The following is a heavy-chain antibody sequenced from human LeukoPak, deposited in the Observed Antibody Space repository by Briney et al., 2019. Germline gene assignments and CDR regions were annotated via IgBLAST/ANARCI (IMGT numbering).Heavy chain of an antibody. V-gene: IGHV4-61*01. CDR3: ARSHLWFGELLNYFDY. CDR2: IYYSGST. D-gene: IGHD3-10*01. Sequence: SETLSLTCTVSAGSVSSGSYYWSWIRQPPGKGLEWIGYIYYSGSTNYNPSLKSRVTISVDTSKNQFSLKLSSVTAADTAVYYCARSHLWFGELLNYFDYWGQGTLVTVSS. CDR1: AGSVSSGSYY. J-gene: IGHJ4*02.